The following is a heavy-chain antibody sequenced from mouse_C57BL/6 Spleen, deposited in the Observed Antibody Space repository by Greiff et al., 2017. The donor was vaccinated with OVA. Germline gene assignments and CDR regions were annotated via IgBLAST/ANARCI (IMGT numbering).Heavy chain of an antibody. CDR3: ARDGRYFDV. Sequence: EVQVVESEGGLVQPGSSMKPSCTASGFTFSDYYMAWVRQVPEKGLEWVANINYDGSSTYYLDSLKSRFIISRDNAKNILYLQMSSLKSEDTATYYCARDGRYFDVWDTGTTVTVSS. CDR2: INYDGSST. D-gene: IGHD4-1*01. J-gene: IGHJ1*03. CDR1: GFTFSDYY. V-gene: IGHV5-16*01.